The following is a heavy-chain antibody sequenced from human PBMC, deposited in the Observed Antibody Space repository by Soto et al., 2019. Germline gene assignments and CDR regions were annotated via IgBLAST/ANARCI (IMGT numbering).Heavy chain of an antibody. CDR1: GFTFSSYA. CDR3: AADPPFV. Sequence: PGGSLRLSCAASGFTFSSYAMHWVRQAPGKGLEWVAVISYDGSNKYYADSVKGRFTISRDNSKNTLYLQMSSLRSEDTAVYYCAADPPFVWGKGTTVTVSS. J-gene: IGHJ6*04. CDR2: ISYDGSNK. V-gene: IGHV3-30-3*01.